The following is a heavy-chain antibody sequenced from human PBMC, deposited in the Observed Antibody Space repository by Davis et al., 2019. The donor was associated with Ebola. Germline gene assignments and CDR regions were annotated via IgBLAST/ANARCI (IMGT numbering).Heavy chain of an antibody. CDR3: AREVGGGGFDY. Sequence: GESLKISCAASGFTFSSYAMHWVRQAPGKGLEWVAVISYDGSNKYYADSVKGRFTISRDNSKNTLYLQMNSLGAEDTAVYYCAREVGGGGFDYWGQGTLVTVSS. D-gene: IGHD1-26*01. V-gene: IGHV3-30-3*01. CDR1: GFTFSSYA. CDR2: ISYDGSNK. J-gene: IGHJ4*02.